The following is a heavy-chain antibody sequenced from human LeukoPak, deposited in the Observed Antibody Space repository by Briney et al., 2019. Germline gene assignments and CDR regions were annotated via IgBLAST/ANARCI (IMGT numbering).Heavy chain of an antibody. Sequence: GGSLRLSCAAYGFTFSGSAMHWVRQASGKGLEWVGRIRSKANSYATAYAASVRGRFTISRDDSKNTAYLEMNSLKTEDTAVYLCARLDEVAKKFDYWGQGALVTVSS. D-gene: IGHD2-15*01. CDR2: IRSKANSYAT. J-gene: IGHJ4*02. CDR1: GFTFSGSA. CDR3: ARLDEVAKKFDY. V-gene: IGHV3-73*01.